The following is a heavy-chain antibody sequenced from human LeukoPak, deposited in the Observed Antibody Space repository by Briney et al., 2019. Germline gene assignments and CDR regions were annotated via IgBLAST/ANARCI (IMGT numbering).Heavy chain of an antibody. Sequence: SETLSLTCAVYGGSFSGYYWSWIRQPPGKGPEWIGDINHSGSTNYNPSLKSRVTISVDTSKNQFSLKLSSVTAADTAVYYCARSGRRAYYYYGMDVWGQGTTVTVSS. J-gene: IGHJ6*02. CDR1: GGSFSGYY. D-gene: IGHD2-15*01. V-gene: IGHV4-34*01. CDR3: ARSGRRAYYYYGMDV. CDR2: INHSGST.